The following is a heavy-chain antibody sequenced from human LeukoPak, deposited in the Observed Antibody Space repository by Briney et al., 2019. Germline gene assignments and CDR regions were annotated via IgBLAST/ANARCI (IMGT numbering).Heavy chain of an antibody. J-gene: IGHJ3*02. CDR3: ARDPYIVAADAFDI. CDR2: IYHSGST. D-gene: IGHD2-15*01. Sequence: SQTLSLTCTVSGGSISSGSYYWSWIRQPPGKGLEWIGYIYHSGSTYYNPSLKSRVTISVDTSKNQFSLKLSSVTAADTAVYYCARDPYIVAADAFDIWGQGTMDTVSS. V-gene: IGHV4-30-2*01. CDR1: GGSISSGSYY.